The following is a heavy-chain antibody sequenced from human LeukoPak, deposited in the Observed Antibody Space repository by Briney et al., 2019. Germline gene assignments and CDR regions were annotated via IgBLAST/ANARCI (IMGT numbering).Heavy chain of an antibody. CDR2: ISSSSSYI. CDR1: GFTFSSYS. Sequence: GGSLRLSCAASGFTFSSYSMNWVRQAPGKGLEWVSSISSSSSYIYYADSVKGRFTISRDNAKNSLYLQMNSLRAEDTAVYYCAKDRFKGYCTNGVCYMERYYYYYGMDVWGQGTTVTVSS. J-gene: IGHJ6*02. D-gene: IGHD2-8*01. V-gene: IGHV3-21*04. CDR3: AKDRFKGYCTNGVCYMERYYYYYGMDV.